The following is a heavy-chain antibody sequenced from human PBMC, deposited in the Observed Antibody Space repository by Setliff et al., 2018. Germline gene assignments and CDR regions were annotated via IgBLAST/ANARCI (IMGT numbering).Heavy chain of an antibody. CDR2: IYHSGST. Sequence: SETLSLTCAVSDYSISSGYYWGWIRQPPGKGLEWIGSIYHSGSTYYNPSLKSRVTISVDTSKNQFSLKLSSVTAADTAVYYCARDIRDSYGYPYWGQGTLVTVSS. D-gene: IGHD5-18*01. J-gene: IGHJ4*02. V-gene: IGHV4-38-2*02. CDR1: DYSISSGYY. CDR3: ARDIRDSYGYPY.